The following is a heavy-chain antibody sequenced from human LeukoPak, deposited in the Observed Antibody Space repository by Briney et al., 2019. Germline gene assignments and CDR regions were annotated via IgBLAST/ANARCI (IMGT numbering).Heavy chain of an antibody. CDR1: GGTFSSYA. CDR3: ARWEYCSSTSCYTPFDY. Sequence: SVKVSCKASGGTFSSYAISWVRQAPGQGLEWMGGIIPIFGRANYAQKFQGRVTITADESTNTAYMELSSLRSEDTAVYYCARWEYCSSTSCYTPFDYWGQGTLVTVSS. V-gene: IGHV1-69*13. J-gene: IGHJ4*02. D-gene: IGHD2-2*01. CDR2: IIPIFGRA.